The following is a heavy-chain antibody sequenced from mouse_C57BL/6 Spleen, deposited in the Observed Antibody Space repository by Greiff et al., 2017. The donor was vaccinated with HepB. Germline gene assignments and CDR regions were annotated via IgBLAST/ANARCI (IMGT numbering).Heavy chain of an antibody. CDR3: ARWLNGNGGYYAMDY. CDR2: IDPSDSYT. D-gene: IGHD2-2*01. CDR1: GYTFTSYW. V-gene: IGHV1-69*01. Sequence: QVQLQQPGAELVMPGASVKLSCKASGYTFTSYWMHWVKQRPGQGLEWIGEIDPSDSYTNYNQKFKGKSTLTVDKSSSTAYMQLSSLTSEDSAVYYCARWLNGNGGYYAMDYWGQGTSVTVSS. J-gene: IGHJ4*01.